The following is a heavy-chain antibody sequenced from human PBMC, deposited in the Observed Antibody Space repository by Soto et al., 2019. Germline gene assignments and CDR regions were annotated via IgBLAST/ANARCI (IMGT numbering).Heavy chain of an antibody. CDR2: INPSSGGT. CDR3: ARDRGSDCPASSCYALSGLDV. V-gene: IGHV1-2*02. Sequence: QVQLVQSGAEVKKPGASVKVSCTASGYTFIDYYMHWVRQAPGQGREWRGWINPSSGGTHYAQKFQGRVAMTRDTSISIVYMGLRRLKSDDTAMYYCARDRGSDCPASSCYALSGLDVWGQGTRVTVSS. J-gene: IGHJ6*02. CDR1: GYTFIDYY. D-gene: IGHD2-15*01.